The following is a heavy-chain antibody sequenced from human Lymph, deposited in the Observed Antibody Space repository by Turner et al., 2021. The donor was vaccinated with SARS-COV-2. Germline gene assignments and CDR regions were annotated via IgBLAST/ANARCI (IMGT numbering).Heavy chain of an antibody. Sequence: QVQLQPWGAGLLKPSQPLSLTCAVYGGSFSGSYWSWIRQPPRKGLEWIGEVNHSGSTNYNPSLKSRVTISVDTSKNQFSLRLTSVTAADSAVYYCARVVIAVAGTYPIQVYYYYGMDVWGQGTTVTVSS. D-gene: IGHD6-19*01. J-gene: IGHJ6*02. CDR2: VNHSGST. CDR3: ARVVIAVAGTYPIQVYYYYGMDV. CDR1: GGSFSGSY. V-gene: IGHV4-34*01.